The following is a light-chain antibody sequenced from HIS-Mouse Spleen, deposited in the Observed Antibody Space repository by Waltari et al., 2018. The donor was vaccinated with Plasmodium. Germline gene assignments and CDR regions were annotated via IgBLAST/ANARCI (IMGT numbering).Light chain of an antibody. CDR1: QSVSSN. CDR2: GAS. CDR3: QQYNNWSFT. J-gene: IGKJ3*01. V-gene: IGKV3-15*01. Sequence: EIVMTQSPATLSVSPGERATLSCRASQSVSSNLAWYQQKPGQAPRLLIYGASTRAAGIPATFSSGGAWTELTLTISSMQSEDFAVYYCQQYNNWSFTFGPGTKVDIK.